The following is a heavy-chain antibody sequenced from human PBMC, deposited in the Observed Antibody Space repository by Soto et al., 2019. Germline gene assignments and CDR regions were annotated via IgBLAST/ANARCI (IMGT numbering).Heavy chain of an antibody. CDR3: AHRGYGNYPRDNWFDP. CDR2: IYWNDDT. D-gene: IGHD4-17*01. J-gene: IGHJ5*02. Sequence: QITLKESGPTLVKPTQTLTLTCTFSGFSLTTAGAGVGWIRQPPGKALEWLALIYWNDDTRYSPSLKSRLTITKDTPKNQVVLRITNMDPVDTATYYCAHRGYGNYPRDNWFDPWGQGILVIVSS. V-gene: IGHV2-5*01. CDR1: GFSLTTAGAG.